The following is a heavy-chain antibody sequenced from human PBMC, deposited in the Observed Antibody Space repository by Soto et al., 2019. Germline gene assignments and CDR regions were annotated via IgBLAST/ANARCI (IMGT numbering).Heavy chain of an antibody. D-gene: IGHD4-4*01. CDR1: GSSISSYY. CDR3: ARDAQYYYGMDV. CDR2: IYYSGST. J-gene: IGHJ6*02. V-gene: IGHV4-59*01. Sequence: PSETPSLTCTVSGSSISSYYWSWIPQPPGKGLEWIGYIYYSGSTNYTPSLKSRVTISVDTSKNQFSLKLSSVTAADTAVYYCARDAQYYYGMDVWGQGTTVTVSS.